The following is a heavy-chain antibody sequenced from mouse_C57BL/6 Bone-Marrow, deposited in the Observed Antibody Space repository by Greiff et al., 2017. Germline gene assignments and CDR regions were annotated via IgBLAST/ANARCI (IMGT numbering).Heavy chain of an antibody. V-gene: IGHV5-12*01. CDR1: GFTFSDYY. D-gene: IGHD2-2*01. Sequence: EVQVVESGGGLVQPGGSLKLSCAASGFTFSDYYMYWVRQTPEKRLEWVAYISNGGGSTYYPDTVKGRFTISRDNAKNTLYLQMSRLKSEDTAMYYGARQLWLRRDYYAMDYWGQGTSVTVSS. CDR3: ARQLWLRRDYYAMDY. CDR2: ISNGGGST. J-gene: IGHJ4*01.